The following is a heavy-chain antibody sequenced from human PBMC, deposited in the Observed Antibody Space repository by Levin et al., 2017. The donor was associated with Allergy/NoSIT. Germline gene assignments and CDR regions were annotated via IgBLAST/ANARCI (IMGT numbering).Heavy chain of an antibody. V-gene: IGHV3-74*01. CDR3: ARGNHYYNYMDV. J-gene: IGHJ6*03. Sequence: LSLTCEASGFMFSIYFYHWVRRAPGKGLVWVSRINSDGRYTLYADSVKGRFTISRDNAKNTLYLQMNSLRVDDTAVYFCARGNHYYNYMDVWGKGTTVTVSS. CDR1: GFMFSIYF. CDR2: INSDGRYT.